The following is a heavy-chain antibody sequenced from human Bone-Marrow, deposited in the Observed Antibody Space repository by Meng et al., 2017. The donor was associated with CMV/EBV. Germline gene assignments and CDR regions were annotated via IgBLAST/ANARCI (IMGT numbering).Heavy chain of an antibody. CDR2: IIPIFGTA. CDR3: ARAKLGQSGGGGSDSYDY. V-gene: IGHV1-69*05. Sequence: SVKVSCKASGGTFSSYAISWVRQAPGQGLEWMGGIIPIFGTANYAQKFQGRVTITTDESTSTAYMELSSLRSEDTAVYYCARAKLGQSGGGGSDSYDYWGQGTLVTVSS. D-gene: IGHD1-26*01. CDR1: GGTFSSYA. J-gene: IGHJ4*02.